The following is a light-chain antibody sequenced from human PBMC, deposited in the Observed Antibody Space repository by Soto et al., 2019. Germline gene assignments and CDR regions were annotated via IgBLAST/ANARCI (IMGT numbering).Light chain of an antibody. Sequence: QSVMTQPPSVSAAPGQKVTISCSGSSSNIGGNSVSWYQQLPGTAPKLLIYDDNKRPSGIPDRFSGSKSGTSATLGITGFQTGDEADYYCGSWDSSLNGLFGGGTKLTVL. CDR3: GSWDSSLNGL. CDR2: DDN. V-gene: IGLV1-51*01. CDR1: SSNIGGNS. J-gene: IGLJ3*02.